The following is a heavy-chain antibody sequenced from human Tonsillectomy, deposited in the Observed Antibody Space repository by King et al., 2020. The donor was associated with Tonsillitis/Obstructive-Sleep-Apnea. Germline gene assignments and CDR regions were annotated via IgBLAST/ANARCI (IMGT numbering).Heavy chain of an antibody. D-gene: IGHD4-17*01. CDR2: IIPIIGIV. Sequence: QLVQSGAEVKKPGSSVKVSCKASGGTFSSYAINWLRQAPGQGLEWMGAIIPIIGIVNYAQKFQGRVTIITDRSTRTAYMELSSLTSEDTAVYYCAREVNGEYNWYGLDVWGQGTTVTVSS. CDR1: GGTFSSYA. J-gene: IGHJ6*02. CDR3: AREVNGEYNWYGLDV. V-gene: IGHV1-69*17.